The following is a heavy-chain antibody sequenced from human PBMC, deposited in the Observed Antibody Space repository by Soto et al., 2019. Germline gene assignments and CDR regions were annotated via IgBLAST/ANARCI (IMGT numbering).Heavy chain of an antibody. CDR1: GYTFTSYD. D-gene: IGHD6-19*01. CDR2: ISAYNGNT. Sequence: ASVKVSCKASGYTFTSYDISWVRQAPGQGLEWMGWISAYNGNTNYAQKLQGRVTMTTDTSTSTAYMELRSLRSDDTAVYYCAREKSSSGWYVAASFDYWGQGTLVTVSS. CDR3: AREKSSSGWYVAASFDY. V-gene: IGHV1-18*01. J-gene: IGHJ4*02.